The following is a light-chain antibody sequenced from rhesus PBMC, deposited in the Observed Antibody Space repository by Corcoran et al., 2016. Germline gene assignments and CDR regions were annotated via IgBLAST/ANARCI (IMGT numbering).Light chain of an antibody. CDR2: GAS. CDR1: QSVSSY. Sequence: EIVMTQSPATLSLSPGETATISCRTSQSVSSYVAWYQKKPGQVPRLLSYGASSRATGTPYRFSGSGSGICCTLTISSLEPEDFAVYYCQETSNLSRTFGQGTKVEIK. J-gene: IGKJ1*01. CDR3: QETSNLSRT. V-gene: IGKV3-31*02.